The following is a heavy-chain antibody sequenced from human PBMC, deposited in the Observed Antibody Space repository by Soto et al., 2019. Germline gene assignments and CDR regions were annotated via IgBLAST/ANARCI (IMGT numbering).Heavy chain of an antibody. Sequence: QLQLQESGPGLVKPSETLSLTCTVSGGSISSSSYYWGWIRQPPGKGLEWIGSIYYSGSTYYNPSLKSRVNIAVDTSRSQFSLKLSCVSAADTAVYYCARHRPQYYDILTGYYTPFDYWGQGTLVTVSS. D-gene: IGHD3-9*01. J-gene: IGHJ4*02. V-gene: IGHV4-39*01. CDR3: ARHRPQYYDILTGYYTPFDY. CDR2: IYYSGST. CDR1: GGSISSSSYY.